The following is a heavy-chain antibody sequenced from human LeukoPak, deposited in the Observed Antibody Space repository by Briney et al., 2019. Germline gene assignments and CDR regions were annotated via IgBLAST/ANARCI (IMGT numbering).Heavy chain of an antibody. Sequence: ASVKVSCKASGYTFTSYGISWVRQAPGQGLEWMGWISAYNGNTNYAQKPQGRVTMTTDTSTSTAYMELRSLRSDDTAGYYCARDPALFYYYDGSGYLRDYWGQGTLVTVSS. V-gene: IGHV1-18*01. CDR3: ARDPALFYYYDGSGYLRDY. CDR1: GYTFTSYG. D-gene: IGHD3-22*01. J-gene: IGHJ4*02. CDR2: ISAYNGNT.